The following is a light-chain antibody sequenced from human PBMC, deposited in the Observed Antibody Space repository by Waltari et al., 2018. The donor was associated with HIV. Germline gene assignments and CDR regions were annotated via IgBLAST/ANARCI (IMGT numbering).Light chain of an antibody. CDR3: QVWDSSRDWV. CDR2: EDS. CDR1: NTGSKS. Sequence: SNVLTQPPSVSVAPGQTARITCGGNNTGSKSVHWYQQRPGQAPGVVVFEDSDRPSGSPERFAGSNPGNTATLTISRVEAGDEADYYCQVWDSSRDWVFGGGTKLTVL. V-gene: IGLV3-21*02. J-gene: IGLJ3*02.